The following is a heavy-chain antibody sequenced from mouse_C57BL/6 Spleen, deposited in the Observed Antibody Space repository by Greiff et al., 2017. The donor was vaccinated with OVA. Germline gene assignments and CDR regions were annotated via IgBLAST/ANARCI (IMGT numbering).Heavy chain of an antibody. Sequence: EVQLQQSGAELVRPGASVKLSCTASGFNIKDYYMHWVKQRPEQGLEWIGRIDPEDGDTEYAPKFQGKATMTADTSSNTAYLQLSSLTSEDTAVYYCTSYYYGSSYLDYGGQGTTLTVSS. CDR3: TSYYYGSSYLDY. CDR2: IDPEDGDT. V-gene: IGHV14-1*01. CDR1: GFNIKDYY. D-gene: IGHD1-1*01. J-gene: IGHJ2*01.